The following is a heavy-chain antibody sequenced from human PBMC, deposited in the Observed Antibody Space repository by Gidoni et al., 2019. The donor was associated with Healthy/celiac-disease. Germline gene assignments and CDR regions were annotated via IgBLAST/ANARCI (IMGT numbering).Heavy chain of an antibody. CDR2: IIPILGIA. J-gene: IGHJ1*01. CDR1: GGTFSSYA. Sequence: QVQLVQSGAEVKKPGSSVKVSCKASGGTFSSYAISWVRQAPGQGLEWMGRIIPILGIANYAQKFQGRVTITADKSTSTAYMELSSLRSEDTAVYYCARPPSRKHSAYCGGDCLPSEYFQHWGQGTLVTVSS. CDR3: ARPPSRKHSAYCGGDCLPSEYFQH. V-gene: IGHV1-69*04. D-gene: IGHD2-21*02.